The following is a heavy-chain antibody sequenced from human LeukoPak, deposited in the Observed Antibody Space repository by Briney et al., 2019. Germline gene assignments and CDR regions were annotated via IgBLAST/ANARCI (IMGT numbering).Heavy chain of an antibody. V-gene: IGHV1-69*02. CDR3: ASSLSYYDFWSGEKFDY. Sequence: SVKVSCKASGGTFSSYTISWVRQAPGQGLEWMGRIIPILGIANYATKFQGRVTIPADKSTSTAYMELSSLRSEDTAVYYCASSLSYYDFWSGEKFDYWGQGTLVTVSS. CDR2: IIPILGIA. J-gene: IGHJ4*02. D-gene: IGHD3-3*01. CDR1: GGTFSSYT.